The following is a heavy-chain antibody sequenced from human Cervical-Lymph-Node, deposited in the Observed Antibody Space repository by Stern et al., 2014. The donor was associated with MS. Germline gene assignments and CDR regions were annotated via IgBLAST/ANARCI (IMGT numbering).Heavy chain of an antibody. Sequence: QLVQSGPGLVKPSETLSLTCSVSGGSISSYYWNWIRQPPGKGLEWIANVHYSGTTNYNPSLKSRVTILLEPSLNKISLKLPSVTAADTAVYYCAGSGTYYPDYWGQGILVTVSS. D-gene: IGHD3-3*01. CDR1: GGSISSYY. J-gene: IGHJ4*02. CDR3: AGSGTYYPDY. V-gene: IGHV4-59*08. CDR2: VHYSGTT.